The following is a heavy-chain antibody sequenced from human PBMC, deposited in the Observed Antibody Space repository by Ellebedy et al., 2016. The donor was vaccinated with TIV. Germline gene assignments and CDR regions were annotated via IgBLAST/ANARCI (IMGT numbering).Heavy chain of an antibody. CDR1: GITFISHS. J-gene: IGHJ3*01. CDR2: IRASGDTR. Sequence: PGGSLRLSCAASGITFISHSFDWVRQAPGKGLEWLASIRASGDTRYYADSVKGRFTISRDNAKNFLYLQMNSLRAGDTAVYYCARSGRIAAAGPGALDPWGQGTMVTVSS. D-gene: IGHD6-13*01. V-gene: IGHV3-48*04. CDR3: ARSGRIAAAGPGALDP.